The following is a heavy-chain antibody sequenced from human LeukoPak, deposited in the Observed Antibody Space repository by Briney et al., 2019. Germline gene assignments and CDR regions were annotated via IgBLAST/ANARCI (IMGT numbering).Heavy chain of an antibody. Sequence: ASVKVSCKASGDTFSSYAISRVRQAPGQGLEWMGGIIPIFGTANYAQKFQGRVTITADESTSTAYMELSSLRSEDTAVYYCARGRMAGTYVFDYWGQGTLVTVSS. CDR1: GDTFSSYA. V-gene: IGHV1-69*13. D-gene: IGHD6-19*01. CDR2: IIPIFGTA. J-gene: IGHJ4*02. CDR3: ARGRMAGTYVFDY.